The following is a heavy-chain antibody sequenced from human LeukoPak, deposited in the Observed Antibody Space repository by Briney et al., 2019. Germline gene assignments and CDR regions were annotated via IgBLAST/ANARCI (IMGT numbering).Heavy chain of an antibody. J-gene: IGHJ4*02. CDR3: ARKGELERRRSWDC. CDR2: IKQDGRER. D-gene: IGHD1-1*01. V-gene: IGHV3-7*03. CDR1: GFTFSNYW. Sequence: PGGSLRLSCAASGFTFSNYWTSWVRQTPGKGLEWVANIKQDGRERYYVDSVKGRFTISRDNAKNSLYLQMSSLRAEDTAVYYCARKGELERRRSWDCWGQGTLVTVSS.